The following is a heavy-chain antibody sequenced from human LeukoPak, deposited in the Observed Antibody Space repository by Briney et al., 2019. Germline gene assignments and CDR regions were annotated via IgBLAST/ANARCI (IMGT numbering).Heavy chain of an antibody. CDR2: ITSSGGTI. D-gene: IGHD2-2*01. J-gene: IGHJ4*02. CDR3: AGYRCSSTNCYVLYFDY. CDR1: GFTFSSYA. V-gene: IGHV3-48*02. Sequence: GGSLRLSCAASGFTFSSYAMSWVRQAPGKGLEWVSSITSSGGTIYYADSVKGRFYIARDNATNSLYLQMKSLRNENTAVYYCAGYRCSSTNCYVLYFDYWGQGSLVTVSS.